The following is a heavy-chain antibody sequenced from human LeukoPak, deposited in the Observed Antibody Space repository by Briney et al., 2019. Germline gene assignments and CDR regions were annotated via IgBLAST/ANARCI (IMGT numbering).Heavy chain of an antibody. J-gene: IGHJ4*02. CDR3: ARAPKGTKNYFDY. Sequence: PSETLSLTCTVSGGSISSGGYYWSWIRQHPGKGPEWIGYIYYSGSTYYNPSLKSRVTISVDTSKNQFSLKLSSVTAADTAVYYCARAPKGTKNYFDYWGQGTLVTVSS. D-gene: IGHD3-10*01. CDR1: GGSISSGGYY. V-gene: IGHV4-31*03. CDR2: IYYSGST.